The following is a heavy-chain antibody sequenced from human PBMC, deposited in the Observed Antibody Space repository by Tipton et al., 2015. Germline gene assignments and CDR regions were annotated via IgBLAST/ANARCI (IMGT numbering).Heavy chain of an antibody. Sequence: TLSLTCNISGDSINDYYWGWIRQPPGKGLEWIGSIYYSGDTYYKPSHKSRVTISEDTSKNQFSQKLNSVTAADAAMYYCASRDWLLHHFDYWGQGTLVTVSS. CDR3: ASRDWLLHHFDY. CDR2: IYYSGDT. V-gene: IGHV4-39*01. CDR1: GDSINDYY. D-gene: IGHD6-19*01. J-gene: IGHJ4*02.